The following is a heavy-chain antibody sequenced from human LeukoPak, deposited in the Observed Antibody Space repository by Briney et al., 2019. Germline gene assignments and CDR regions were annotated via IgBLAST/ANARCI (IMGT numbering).Heavy chain of an antibody. CDR3: ARLRYYDSSGYSPLGAFDI. V-gene: IGHV5-51*01. J-gene: IGHJ3*02. D-gene: IGHD3-22*01. CDR2: IYPGDCDT. Sequence: GESLQISFKGAGYSFTSYWIGWGRRMPGKGVEWMGIIYPGDCDTRYSPSFQGQVTISADKSISTAYLQWSSLKASDTAMYYCARLRYYDSSGYSPLGAFDIWGQGTMVTVSS. CDR1: GYSFTSYW.